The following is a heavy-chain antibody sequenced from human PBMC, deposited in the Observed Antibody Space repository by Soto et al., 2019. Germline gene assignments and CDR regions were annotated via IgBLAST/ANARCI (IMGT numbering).Heavy chain of an antibody. V-gene: IGHV3-21*01. D-gene: IGHD6-19*01. J-gene: IGHJ6*02. CDR3: ARGERIAVAGTGDYYYGMDV. CDR2: ISSSSSYI. CDR1: GFTFSSYS. Sequence: GGSLGLSCAASGFTFSSYSMNWVRQAPGKGLEWVSSISSSSSYIYYADSVKGRFTISRDNAKNSLYLQMNSLRAEDTAVYYCARGERIAVAGTGDYYYGMDVWGQGTTVTVSS.